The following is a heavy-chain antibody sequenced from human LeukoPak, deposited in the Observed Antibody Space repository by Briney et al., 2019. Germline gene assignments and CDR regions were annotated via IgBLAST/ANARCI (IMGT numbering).Heavy chain of an antibody. Sequence: PSETLSLTCTISGGSVASTGCYRGWIRQPPGKGLEWIGSAYYTGEIYSTPSLKSRLTISVDTSKNHFALTLTSVTAADTAVYYCGRHVSNGWDYHYGLDVWGQGTTVTVSS. V-gene: IGHV4-39*01. CDR2: AYYTGEI. D-gene: IGHD6-19*01. CDR1: GGSVASTGCY. CDR3: GRHVSNGWDYHYGLDV. J-gene: IGHJ6*02.